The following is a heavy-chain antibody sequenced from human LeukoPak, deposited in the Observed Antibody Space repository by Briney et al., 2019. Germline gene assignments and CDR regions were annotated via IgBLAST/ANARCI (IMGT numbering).Heavy chain of an antibody. Sequence: ASVKVSCKASGYTFTGYYMRWVRQAPGQGLEWMGWINPNSGGTNYAQRFQGRVTMTRDTSISTAYMELSRLRSDDTAVFYCARGDGSYSWFDPWGQGTLVTVSS. V-gene: IGHV1-2*02. J-gene: IGHJ5*02. CDR1: GYTFTGYY. D-gene: IGHD1-26*01. CDR3: ARGDGSYSWFDP. CDR2: INPNSGGT.